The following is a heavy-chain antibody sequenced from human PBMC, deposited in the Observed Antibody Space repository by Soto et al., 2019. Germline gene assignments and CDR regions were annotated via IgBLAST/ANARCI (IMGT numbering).Heavy chain of an antibody. CDR1: GYTFYRYC. CDR3: ARLSDSSYRAAYTIDY. V-gene: IGHV1-18*01. Sequence: ASVEGSFKASGYTFYRYCISWVRQGPGQGVERKGGISAYNGNTNYAQKLQGRVTMTTDTSTSTAYMELRSLRSDDTAVYYCARLSDSSYRAAYTIDYWGQGTLVTVSS. D-gene: IGHD3-16*01. CDR2: ISAYNGNT. J-gene: IGHJ4*02.